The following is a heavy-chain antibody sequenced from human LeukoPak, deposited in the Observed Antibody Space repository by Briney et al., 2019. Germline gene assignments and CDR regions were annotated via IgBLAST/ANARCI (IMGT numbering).Heavy chain of an antibody. J-gene: IGHJ4*02. V-gene: IGHV4-59*11. D-gene: IGHD3-22*01. CDR3: ARVGYYYDSSGFYDY. CDR2: IYYSGST. CDR1: GGSISSHY. Sequence: SETLSLTCTVSGGSISSHYWSWIRQPPGKGLEWIGYIYYSGSTNYNPSLKSRVTISVDTSKNQFSLKLSSVTAADTAVYYCARVGYYYDSSGFYDYWGQGTLVTVSS.